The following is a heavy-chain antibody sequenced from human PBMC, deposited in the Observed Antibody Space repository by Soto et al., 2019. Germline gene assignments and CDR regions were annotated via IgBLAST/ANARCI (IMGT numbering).Heavy chain of an antibody. J-gene: IGHJ4*02. CDR3: ARVQRDMVRGVITSVDHFDY. V-gene: IGHV1-69*13. CDR2: IIPLFGTA. Sequence: SVKVSCKTSGGTFSTYAIYWVRQAPGQGLEWMGAIIPLFGTADYAQKFQGRVTITADESTSTAYMELSSVTAADTAVYYCARVQRDMVRGVITSVDHFDYWGQGTLVTVSS. D-gene: IGHD3-10*01. CDR1: GGTFSTYA.